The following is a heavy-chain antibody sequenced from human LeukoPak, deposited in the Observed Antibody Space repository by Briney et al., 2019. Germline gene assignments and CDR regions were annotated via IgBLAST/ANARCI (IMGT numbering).Heavy chain of an antibody. V-gene: IGHV4-38-2*01. CDR3: ARGDSGYSYGYWFDP. D-gene: IGHD5-18*01. CDR2: VYHSGST. J-gene: IGHJ5*02. Sequence: SETLSPTCAVSGYSISSGYYWGWIRQPPGKGLEWIGSVYHSGSTYYNPSLKSRVTISVDTSKNQFSLKLSSVTAADTAVYYCARGDSGYSYGYWFDPWGQGTLVTVSS. CDR1: GYSISSGYY.